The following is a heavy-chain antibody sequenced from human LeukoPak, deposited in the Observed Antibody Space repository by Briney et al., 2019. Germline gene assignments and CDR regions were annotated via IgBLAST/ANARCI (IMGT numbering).Heavy chain of an antibody. J-gene: IGHJ2*01. Sequence: MPGGSLRLSCAASGFTFSDYYMSWIRQAPGKGLEWVSYISGSGSTIYYADSVKGRFTISRDNAKNSLYLQMNSLRAEDTAVYYCARVGRDVLWYFDLWGRGTLVTVSS. V-gene: IGHV3-11*01. CDR1: GFTFSDYY. CDR2: ISGSGSTI. CDR3: ARVGRDVLWYFDL. D-gene: IGHD2-8*01.